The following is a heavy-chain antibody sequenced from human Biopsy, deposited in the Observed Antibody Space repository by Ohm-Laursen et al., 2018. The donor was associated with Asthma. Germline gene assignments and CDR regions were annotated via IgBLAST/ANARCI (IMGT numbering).Heavy chain of an antibody. CDR2: ISYDGSNK. V-gene: IGHV3-30-3*01. J-gene: IGHJ4*02. CDR1: GFTFSSYA. CDR3: AREGIAVAHFDY. Sequence: SLRLSCAASGFTFSSYAMHWVRQAPGKGLEWMAVISYDGSNKYYADSVKGRFTISRDNSKNTLYLQMNSLSAEDTAVYYCAREGIAVAHFDYWGQGTLVTVSS. D-gene: IGHD6-19*01.